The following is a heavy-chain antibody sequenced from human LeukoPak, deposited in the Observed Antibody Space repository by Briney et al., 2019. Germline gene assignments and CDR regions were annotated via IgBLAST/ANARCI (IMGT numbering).Heavy chain of an antibody. CDR2: IYHNGSS. D-gene: IGHD1-14*01. J-gene: IGHJ6*04. V-gene: IGHV4-4*02. CDR3: ARDSEVGNYYYYYGMDV. CDR1: GGSISSSNW. Sequence: ASVNLSLTCAVYGGSISSSNWWRWVRQPPGKWLEWIREIYHNGSSNYNLSLKSPVTTSIYKSKDQFSLKLRSVTAAAAAVYYCARDSEVGNYYYYYGMDVWGKGTTVTVSS.